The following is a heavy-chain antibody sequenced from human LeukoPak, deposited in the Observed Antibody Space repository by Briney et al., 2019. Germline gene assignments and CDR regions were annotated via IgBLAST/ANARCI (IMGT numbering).Heavy chain of an antibody. Sequence: PSETLSLTCTVSGYSISSDYWGWIRQPPGKGLEWIGSIYHSGSTYYNPSLKSRVTISVDTSKNQFSLKLSSVTAADTAVYYCARRRGRFDYWGQGTLVTVSS. J-gene: IGHJ4*02. CDR3: ARRRGRFDY. V-gene: IGHV4-38-2*02. CDR1: GYSISSDY. CDR2: IYHSGST. D-gene: IGHD5-12*01.